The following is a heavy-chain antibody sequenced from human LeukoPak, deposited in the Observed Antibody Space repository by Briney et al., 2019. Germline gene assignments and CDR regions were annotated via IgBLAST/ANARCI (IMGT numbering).Heavy chain of an antibody. D-gene: IGHD4-23*01. CDR2: LDSSGST. Sequence: LETLSLTCTVSGGSISSRSDYWGWIRQTPGKGLEWIGNLDSSGSTYYNPSLKSRVTISFGTSKNQFSLNLRSVTAADTAIYFCSRSHDYGGLYFYYYMDVWGKGTTVTVSS. CDR1: GGSISSRSDY. J-gene: IGHJ6*03. V-gene: IGHV4-39*01. CDR3: SRSHDYGGLYFYYYMDV.